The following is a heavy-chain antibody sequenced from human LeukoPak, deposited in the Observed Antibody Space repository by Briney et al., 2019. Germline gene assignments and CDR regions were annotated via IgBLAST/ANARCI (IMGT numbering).Heavy chain of an antibody. J-gene: IGHJ4*02. CDR1: GFTLSNYA. D-gene: IGHD1-26*01. Sequence: GSLTLSCAASGFTLSNYAMNWVRQAPGKGLEWVSSISVNSDRIDYADSVKGRSTISRDNSKNTLYLQMNSLRAEDTAVYYCAKDQRGVDTGSYFFDYWGQGTLVTVSS. V-gene: IGHV3-23*01. CDR3: AKDQRGVDTGSYFFDY. CDR2: ISVNSDRI.